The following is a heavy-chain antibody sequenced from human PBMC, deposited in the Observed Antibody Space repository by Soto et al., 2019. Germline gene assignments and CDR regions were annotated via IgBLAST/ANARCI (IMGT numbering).Heavy chain of an antibody. D-gene: IGHD3-22*01. CDR3: ARAYYYDSSGYNYYYYGMDV. V-gene: IGHV3-21*01. Sequence: GGSLRLSCAASGFTFSSYSMNWVRQAPGKGLEWVSSISSSSSYIYYADSVKGRFTISRDNAKNSLYLQMNSLRAEDTAVYYCARAYYYDSSGYNYYYYGMDVWGQGTTVTVSS. CDR1: GFTFSSYS. CDR2: ISSSSSYI. J-gene: IGHJ6*02.